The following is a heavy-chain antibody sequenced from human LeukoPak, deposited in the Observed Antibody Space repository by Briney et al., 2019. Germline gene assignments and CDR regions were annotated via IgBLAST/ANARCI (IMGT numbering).Heavy chain of an antibody. J-gene: IGHJ4*02. V-gene: IGHV5-51*01. CDR3: AKFHCSGPTCYNDY. CDR1: GYTFTSYW. CDR2: IYPGDSRT. Sequence: GESLKISCKGSGYTFTSYWIGWVRQMPGKGLEWMGIIYPGDSRTTYSPSFQGQVAMSADKSISTAYLQWSSLKASYTAVYYCAKFHCSGPTCYNDYWGQGTPVTVSS. D-gene: IGHD2-15*01.